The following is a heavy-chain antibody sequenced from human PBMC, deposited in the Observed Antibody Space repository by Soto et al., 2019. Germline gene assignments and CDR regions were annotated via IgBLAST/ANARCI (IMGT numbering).Heavy chain of an antibody. Sequence: PGESLKISCKGSGYSFTSYWIGWVRQMPGKGLEWMGIIYPGDSDTRYSPSLQGQVTISADKSISTAYLQWSSLKASDTAMYYCAGGGVRGVITRTRDYYGMAVRGQGTTVTVSS. D-gene: IGHD3-10*01. CDR2: IYPGDSDT. CDR3: AGGGVRGVITRTRDYYGMAV. CDR1: GYSFTSYW. J-gene: IGHJ6*02. V-gene: IGHV5-51*01.